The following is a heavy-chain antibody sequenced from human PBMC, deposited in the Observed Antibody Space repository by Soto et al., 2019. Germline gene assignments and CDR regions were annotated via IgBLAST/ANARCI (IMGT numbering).Heavy chain of an antibody. CDR2: INHSGST. CDR3: ARGKRGANYYGMDV. D-gene: IGHD2-8*01. V-gene: IGHV4-34*01. CDR1: GGSFSGCY. Sequence: NPSETLSLTCAVYGGSFSGCYWSWIRQPPGKGLEWIGEINHSGSTNYNPSLKSRVTISVDTSKNQFSLKLSSVTAADTAVYYCARGKRGANYYGMDVWGQGTTVTVSS. J-gene: IGHJ6*02.